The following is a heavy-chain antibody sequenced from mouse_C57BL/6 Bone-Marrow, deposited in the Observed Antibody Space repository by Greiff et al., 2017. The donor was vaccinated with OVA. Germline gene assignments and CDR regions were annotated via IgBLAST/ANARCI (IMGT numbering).Heavy chain of an antibody. CDR1: GFSLTSYG. CDR3: AKNGDYGKTYFDD. D-gene: IGHD2-4*01. V-gene: IGHV2-5*01. J-gene: IGHJ2*01. CDR2: IWRGGST. Sequence: QVQLKESGPGLVQPSQSLSITCTVSGFSLTSYGVHWVRQSPGKGLEWLGVIWRGGSTDYNAAFMSRLSITKDNSKSQVFFKMNSLQADDTAIYDWAKNGDYGKTYFDDWGQGTTLTVSS.